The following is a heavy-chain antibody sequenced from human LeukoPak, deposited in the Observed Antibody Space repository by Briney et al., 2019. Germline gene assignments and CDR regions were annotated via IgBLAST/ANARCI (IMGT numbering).Heavy chain of an antibody. D-gene: IGHD6-13*01. CDR2: TIPIFGTA. CDR1: GGTFSSYA. V-gene: IGHV1-69*13. Sequence: ASVKVSCQASGGTFSSYAISWVRQAPGQGLEWMGGTIPIFGTANYAQKFQGRVTITADESTSTAYMELSSLRSEDTAVYYCARVPRLAAAGTGWFDPWGQGTLVTVSS. J-gene: IGHJ5*02. CDR3: ARVPRLAAAGTGWFDP.